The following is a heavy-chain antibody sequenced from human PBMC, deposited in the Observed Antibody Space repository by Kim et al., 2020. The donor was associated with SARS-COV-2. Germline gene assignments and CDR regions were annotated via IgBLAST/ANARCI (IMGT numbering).Heavy chain of an antibody. D-gene: IGHD5-18*01. Sequence: GGSLRLSCVASGFTFSDYYMTWIRQAPGKGLEWVSYISRSGTYIKYADSVKGRFTISRDNARNSLYLQMDSLRVEDTALYYCANTASHSDSFDLWGQGTMVTVSS. J-gene: IGHJ3*01. CDR1: GFTFSDYY. V-gene: IGHV3-11*03. CDR3: ANTASHSDSFDL. CDR2: ISRSGTYI.